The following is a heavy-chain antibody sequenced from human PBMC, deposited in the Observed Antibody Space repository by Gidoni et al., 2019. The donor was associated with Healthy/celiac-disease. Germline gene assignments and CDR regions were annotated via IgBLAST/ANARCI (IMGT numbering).Heavy chain of an antibody. V-gene: IGHV3-21*01. CDR2: ISSSSSYI. CDR3: AREDCSSTSCYGMDV. D-gene: IGHD2-2*01. CDR1: GFTFSSYS. J-gene: IGHJ6*04. Sequence: EVQLVESGGGLVKPGGSLRLSCAASGFTFSSYSMNWVRQAPGEGLEWVSSISSSSSYIYYADSVKGRFTISRDNAKNSLYLQMNSLRAEDTAVYYCAREDCSSTSCYGMDVWGKGTTVTVSS.